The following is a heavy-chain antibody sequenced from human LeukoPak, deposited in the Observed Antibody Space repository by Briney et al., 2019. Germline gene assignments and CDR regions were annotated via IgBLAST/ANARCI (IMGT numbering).Heavy chain of an antibody. D-gene: IGHD6-19*01. CDR2: IYTSGST. J-gene: IGHJ5*02. Sequence: SETLSLTCTVSGGSISIYYWSWIRQPAGKGLEWIGRIYTSGSTNYNPSLKSRVTMSVDTSKNQFSLKLSSVTAADTAVYYCARGSSGWSNSWFDPWGQGTLVTVSS. CDR1: GGSISIYY. V-gene: IGHV4-4*07. CDR3: ARGSSGWSNSWFDP.